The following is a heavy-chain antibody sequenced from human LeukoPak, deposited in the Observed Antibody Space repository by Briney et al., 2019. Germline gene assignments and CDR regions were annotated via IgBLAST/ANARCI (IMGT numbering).Heavy chain of an antibody. CDR2: ISWNSGSI. CDR3: ARGYSSSWTRGGFDI. V-gene: IGHV3-9*03. D-gene: IGHD6-13*01. CDR1: GFTFDDYA. J-gene: IGHJ3*02. Sequence: SLRLSCAASGFTFDDYAMHWVRQAPGKGLEWVSGISWNSGSIGYADSVKGRFTISRDNAKNSLYLQMNSLRPEDMALYYCARGYSSSWTRGGFDIWGQGTMVTVSS.